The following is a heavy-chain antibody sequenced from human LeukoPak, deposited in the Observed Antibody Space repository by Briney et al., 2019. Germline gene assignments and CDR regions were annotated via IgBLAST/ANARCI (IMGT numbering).Heavy chain of an antibody. CDR2: INHSGST. D-gene: IGHD3-22*01. CDR3: ARAAHYYDSSGYYQYYYYGMDV. V-gene: IGHV4-34*01. J-gene: IGHJ6*01. CDR1: GGSFSGYY. Sequence: SETLSLTCAVYGGSFSGYYWSWIPQPPRKGREWMGEINHSGSTNYNPSLKSRVTISVDTSKHQFSLKLSSVTAADTAVYYCARAAHYYDSSGYYQYYYYGMDVWGEGTTVTVSS.